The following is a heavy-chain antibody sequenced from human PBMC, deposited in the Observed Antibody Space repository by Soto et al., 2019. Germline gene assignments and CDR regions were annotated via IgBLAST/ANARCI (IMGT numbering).Heavy chain of an antibody. V-gene: IGHV1-18*01. CDR1: GYTFTSYG. D-gene: IGHD6-6*01. J-gene: IGHJ6*02. CDR3: ARYSSSALYYYYSGMDV. Sequence: GASVKVSCKASGYTFTSYGISWVRQAPGQGLEWMGWISAYNGNTNYAQKLQGRVTMTTDTSTSTAYMELRSLRSDDTAVYYCARYSSSALYYYYSGMDVWGQGTTVTVSS. CDR2: ISAYNGNT.